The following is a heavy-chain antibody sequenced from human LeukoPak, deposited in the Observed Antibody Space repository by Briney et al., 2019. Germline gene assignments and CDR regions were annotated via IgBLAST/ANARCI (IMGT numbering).Heavy chain of an antibody. Sequence: HWASVKVSCKASGYTFTGYYMHWVRQAPGQGLEWMGWINPNSGGTNYAQKFQGRVTMTRDTSISTAYMELSRLRSDDTAVYYCARDQLYCTSTSCPGRGSIDYWGQGTLVTVSS. J-gene: IGHJ4*02. CDR1: GYTFTGYY. CDR3: ARDQLYCTSTSCPGRGSIDY. D-gene: IGHD2-2*01. CDR2: INPNSGGT. V-gene: IGHV1-2*02.